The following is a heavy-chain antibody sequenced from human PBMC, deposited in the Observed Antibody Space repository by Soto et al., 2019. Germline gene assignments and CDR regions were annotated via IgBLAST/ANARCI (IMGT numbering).Heavy chain of an antibody. CDR3: ARYCTTTSCYRGSLDP. CDR2: IYYSGST. D-gene: IGHD2-2*01. J-gene: IGHJ5*02. V-gene: IGHV4-59*01. Sequence: SETLSLTCTVSGGSISSYYWSWIRQPPGKGLEWIGYIYYSGSTNYNPSLKSRVTISADTSKNQFSLKLSSVTAADTAVYYCARYCTTTSCYRGSLDPWGQGTLVTVSS. CDR1: GGSISSYY.